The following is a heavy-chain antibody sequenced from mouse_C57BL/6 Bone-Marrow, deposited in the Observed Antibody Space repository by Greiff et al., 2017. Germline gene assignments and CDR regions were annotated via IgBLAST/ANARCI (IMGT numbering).Heavy chain of an antibody. Sequence: QVQLQQPGAELVKPGASVKLSCKASGYTFTSYWMQWVKQRPGQGLEWIGEIDPSDSYTNYNQKFKGKATLTVDTSSSTAYMQLSSLTSEDSAVYYCASGRGDWGQGTTLTVSS. V-gene: IGHV1-50*01. CDR3: ASGRGD. D-gene: IGHD6-1*01. CDR1: GYTFTSYW. CDR2: IDPSDSYT. J-gene: IGHJ2*01.